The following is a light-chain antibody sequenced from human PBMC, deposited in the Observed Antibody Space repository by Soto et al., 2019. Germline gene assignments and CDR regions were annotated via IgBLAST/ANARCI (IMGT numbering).Light chain of an antibody. V-gene: IGLV2-18*01. CDR2: DVS. J-gene: IGLJ1*01. CDR1: SSDVGSSNG. CDR3: SLYTSSSTYV. Sequence: QSVLTQPPSVSGSPGQSVTISCTGTSSDVGSSNGVSWYQQPPGTAPTLMIYDVSNRPSGVPDRFSGSKSGNTASLTISGLQAEDEADYYCSLYTSSSTYVFGTGTKVTVL.